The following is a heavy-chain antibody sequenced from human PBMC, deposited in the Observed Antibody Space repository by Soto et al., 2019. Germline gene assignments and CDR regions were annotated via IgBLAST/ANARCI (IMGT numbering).Heavy chain of an antibody. CDR1: GYSFTSYW. V-gene: IGHV5-51*01. J-gene: IGHJ4*02. D-gene: IGHD3-16*01. CDR3: ARGKRPPTYYFEY. Sequence: PVESLKISCKGSGYSFTSYWIGWVRQMPGKGLELMGIMYPGDSDTRYSPSFQGQVTISADKSISTAYLQWSSLKASDTAIYYCARGKRPPTYYFEYCGQGTLVTVSS. CDR2: MYPGDSDT.